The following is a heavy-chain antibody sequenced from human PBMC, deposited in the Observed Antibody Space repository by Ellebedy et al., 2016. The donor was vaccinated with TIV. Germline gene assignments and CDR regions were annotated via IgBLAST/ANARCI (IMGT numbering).Heavy chain of an antibody. Sequence: SETLSLXXAVYGGSFSGYYWSWIRQPPGKGLEWIGEINHSGSTNYNPSLKSRVTISVDRSKNQFSLKLSSVTAADTAVYYCARDLGLVGATTTGVYWGQGTLVTVSS. CDR1: GGSFSGYY. V-gene: IGHV4-34*01. CDR3: ARDLGLVGATTTGVY. D-gene: IGHD1-26*01. J-gene: IGHJ4*02. CDR2: INHSGST.